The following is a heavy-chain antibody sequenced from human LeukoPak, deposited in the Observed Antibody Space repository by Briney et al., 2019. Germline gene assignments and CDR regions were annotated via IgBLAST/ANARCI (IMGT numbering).Heavy chain of an antibody. CDR1: GGSIVTSRYY. CDR2: VHFSGST. CDR3: ARRPRFCNNSSCYRFGFSLDP. J-gene: IGHJ5*02. D-gene: IGHD2-2*01. V-gene: IGHV4-39*01. Sequence: SETLSLTCTVSGGSIVTSRYYWGWVRQPPGKGLEWIGDVHFSGSTYYNPSLRSRLSISVDTSKNQFSLKLNSVTVADTAVYYCARRPRFCNNSSCYRFGFSLDPWARGPLVIAPS.